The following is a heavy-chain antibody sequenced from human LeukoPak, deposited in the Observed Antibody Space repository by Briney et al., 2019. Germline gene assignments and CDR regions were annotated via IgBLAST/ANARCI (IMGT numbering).Heavy chain of an antibody. Sequence: ASVKVSCKASGYTFTSYGISWVRQAPGQGLEWMGWISAYNGNTNYAQNLQGRVTMTTDTSTSTAYMELRSLRSDDAAVYYCARVPDGDYLLDYWGQGTLVTVSS. V-gene: IGHV1-18*01. CDR3: ARVPDGDYLLDY. CDR1: GYTFTSYG. CDR2: ISAYNGNT. D-gene: IGHD4-17*01. J-gene: IGHJ4*02.